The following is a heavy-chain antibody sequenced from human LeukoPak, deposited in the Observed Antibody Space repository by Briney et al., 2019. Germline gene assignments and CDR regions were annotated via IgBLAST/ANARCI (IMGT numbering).Heavy chain of an antibody. CDR3: ARDQIYCTGGYCYFDY. CDR1: GFTFSSNW. J-gene: IGHJ4*02. CDR2: IKSDGSST. D-gene: IGHD2-8*02. V-gene: IGHV3-74*01. Sequence: GGSLRLSCADSGFTFSSNWMNWVRQAPGKGLVWVSRIKSDGSSTSHADSVKGRFTISRDNAKNTLYLQMNGVRAEGTAVYYCARDQIYCTGGYCYFDYWGRGTLVTVSS.